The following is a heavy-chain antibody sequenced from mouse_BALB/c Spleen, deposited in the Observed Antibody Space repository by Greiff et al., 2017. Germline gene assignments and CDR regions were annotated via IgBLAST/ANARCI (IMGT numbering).Heavy chain of an antibody. Sequence: VKLMESGAELVRPGASVTLSCKASGYTFTDYEMHWVKQTPVHGLEWIGAIDPETGGTAYNQKFKGKATLTADKSSSTAYMELRSLTSEDSAVYFCAVYYGSSYGFAYWGQGTLVTVSA. CDR1: GYTFTDYE. V-gene: IGHV1-15*01. D-gene: IGHD1-1*01. CDR2: IDPETGGT. J-gene: IGHJ3*01. CDR3: AVYYGSSYGFAY.